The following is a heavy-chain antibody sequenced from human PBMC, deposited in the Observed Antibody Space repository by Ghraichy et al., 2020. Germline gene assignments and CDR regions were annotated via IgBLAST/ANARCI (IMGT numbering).Heavy chain of an antibody. CDR1: GGSISSYY. V-gene: IGHV4-59*08. CDR3: ARSQGVYDNAYYDY. Sequence: SETLSLTCTVSGGSISSYYWSWIRQPPGKGLEWIGYIYSIGSTKYNPSLKSRVTMSVDTSKNQFSLRLSSVTAADTAVYYCARSQGVYDNAYYDYWGQGTLVTVSS. CDR2: IYSIGST. D-gene: IGHD3-9*01. J-gene: IGHJ4*02.